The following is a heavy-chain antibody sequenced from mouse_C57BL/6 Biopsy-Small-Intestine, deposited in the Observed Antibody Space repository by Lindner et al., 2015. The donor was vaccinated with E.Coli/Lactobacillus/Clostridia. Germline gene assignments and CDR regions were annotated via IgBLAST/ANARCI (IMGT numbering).Heavy chain of an antibody. J-gene: IGHJ4*01. CDR1: GFTFSDYG. V-gene: IGHV5-17*01. CDR3: ANRGRDYYAMDY. CDR2: ISSGSSTI. Sequence: VQLQESGGGLVKPGGSLKLSCAASGFTFSDYGMHWVRQAPEEGLEWVAYISSGSSTIYYADTVKGRFTISRDNAKNTLFLQMTSLRSEDTAMYYCANRGRDYYAMDYWGQGTSVTVSS. D-gene: IGHD3-3*01.